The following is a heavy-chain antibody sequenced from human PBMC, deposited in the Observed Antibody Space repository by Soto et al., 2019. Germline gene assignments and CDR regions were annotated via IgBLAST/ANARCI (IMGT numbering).Heavy chain of an antibody. CDR2: IYYSGST. D-gene: IGHD2-8*02. CDR3: ATHRALLVPFDY. V-gene: IGHV4-39*01. Sequence: PSETLSLTCTVSGGSISSSSYYWGWIRQPPGKGLEWIGSIYYSGSTYYNPSLKSRVTISVDTSKNQFSLKLSSVTAADTAVYYCATHRALLVPFDYWGQGTLVTVSS. CDR1: GGSISSSSYY. J-gene: IGHJ4*02.